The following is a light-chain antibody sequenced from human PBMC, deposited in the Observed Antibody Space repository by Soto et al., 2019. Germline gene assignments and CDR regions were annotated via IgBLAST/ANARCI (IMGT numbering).Light chain of an antibody. CDR2: EVS. CDR3: SSYTSSSTPVV. V-gene: IGLV2-14*01. Sequence: QSALTQPDSVSGSPGQSITISCTGTSSDVGGYNYVSWYQQHPGKAPKLMIYEVSNRPSGVSNRFSGSKSGNTASLTISGLHAEDEADYYCSSYTSSSTPVVFGGGTKVTVL. CDR1: SSDVGGYNY. J-gene: IGLJ2*01.